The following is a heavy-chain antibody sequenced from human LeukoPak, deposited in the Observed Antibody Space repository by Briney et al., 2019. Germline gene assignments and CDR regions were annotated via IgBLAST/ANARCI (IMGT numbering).Heavy chain of an antibody. J-gene: IGHJ4*02. CDR1: GVTFSYYW. CDR3: VREGGYDPFEN. CDR2: IDSDGSSR. Sequence: GGSLRLSCAASGVTFSYYWMHWVRQAPGKGLVWVSRIDSDGSSRSYAGPVKGRFTISRDNAKNTLYLQMNSLRAEDTAVYYCVREGGYDPFENWGQGTLVTVSS. D-gene: IGHD5-12*01. V-gene: IGHV3-74*01.